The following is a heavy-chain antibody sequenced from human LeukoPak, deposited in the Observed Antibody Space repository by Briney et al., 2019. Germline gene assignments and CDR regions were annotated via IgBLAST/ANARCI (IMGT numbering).Heavy chain of an antibody. V-gene: IGHV3-21*01. J-gene: IGHJ4*02. D-gene: IGHD5-24*01. Sequence: GGSLRLSCAASGFTFSSYSMNWVRQAPGKGLEWVSSISSSSSYIYYADSVKGRFTISRDNAKNSLYLQMNSLRAEDTAVYYCARDGLMATIAFDYWGQGTLVTVSS. CDR1: GFTFSSYS. CDR3: ARDGLMATIAFDY. CDR2: ISSSSSYI.